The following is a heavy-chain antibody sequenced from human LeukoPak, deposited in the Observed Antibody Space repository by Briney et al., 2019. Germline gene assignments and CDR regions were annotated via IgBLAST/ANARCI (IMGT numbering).Heavy chain of an antibody. CDR1: GFTFSSYA. Sequence: GGPLRLSCAASGFTFSSYAMSWVRQAPGKGLEWVSAISGSGGSTYYADSVKGRFTISRDNSKNTLYLQMNSLRAEDTAVYYCAKDVGIVATIYGGDYWGQGTLVTVSS. V-gene: IGHV3-23*01. D-gene: IGHD5-12*01. CDR2: ISGSGGST. CDR3: AKDVGIVATIYGGDY. J-gene: IGHJ4*02.